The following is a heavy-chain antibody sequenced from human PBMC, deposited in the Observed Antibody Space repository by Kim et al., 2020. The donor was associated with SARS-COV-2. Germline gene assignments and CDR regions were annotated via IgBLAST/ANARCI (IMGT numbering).Heavy chain of an antibody. V-gene: IGHV3-66*01. D-gene: IGHD1-26*01. CDR1: GFTVSNTY. CDR2: IYGGGNT. Sequence: GGSLRLSCAASGFTVSNTYMGWVRRAPGKGLEGVSVIYGGGNTYYADSVKGRVTISRDSSKNTMYLQMNSLRHEDTATYYCARRIVGATMQGAFDIWGQGTMVTVSS. CDR3: ARRIVGATMQGAFDI. J-gene: IGHJ3*02.